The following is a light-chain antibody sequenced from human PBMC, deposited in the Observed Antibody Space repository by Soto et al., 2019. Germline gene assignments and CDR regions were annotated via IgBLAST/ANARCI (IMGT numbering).Light chain of an antibody. CDR2: GAS. CDR1: QSVSRY. V-gene: IGKV3-20*01. J-gene: IGKJ5*01. Sequence: EVVLTQSSATLSLSPGERATLSCRASQSVSRYLAWYQQRPGQAPRLLIYGASRRATGIPDRFSGSGSGTDFTLAISRLEPEDFAVYYCQQYDSSPITFGQGTRLEIK. CDR3: QQYDSSPIT.